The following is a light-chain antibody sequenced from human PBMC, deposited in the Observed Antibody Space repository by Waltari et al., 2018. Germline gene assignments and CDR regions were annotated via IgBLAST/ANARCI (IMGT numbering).Light chain of an antibody. CDR1: GGSIASDT. Sequence: NFLLTQPHSVSGSPGKTITISYTRTGGSIASDTFKWYQQRPGSAPTTVIFENFQRPSGVPHRFSGSIDSSSNSASLIISGLKTEDEADYYCQSSDNNTVFFGGGTRLTVL. V-gene: IGLV6-57*04. CDR2: ENF. CDR3: QSSDNNTVF. J-gene: IGLJ2*01.